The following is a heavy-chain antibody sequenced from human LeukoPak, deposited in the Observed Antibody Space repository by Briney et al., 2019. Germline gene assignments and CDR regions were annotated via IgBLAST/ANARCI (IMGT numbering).Heavy chain of an antibody. D-gene: IGHD2-21*02. CDR2: IRSRADNYAT. CDR1: GFTFSGSV. V-gene: IGHV3-73*01. J-gene: IGHJ4*02. Sequence: GGSLRLSCAASGFTFSGSVMHWVRQASGKGLEWVGRIRSRADNYATAYAASVRGRFTISRDDSKNTAFLQMNSLKTEDTAVYSCTRLWGDCGGDCYYHDYWGQGTLVTVSS. CDR3: TRLWGDCGGDCYYHDY.